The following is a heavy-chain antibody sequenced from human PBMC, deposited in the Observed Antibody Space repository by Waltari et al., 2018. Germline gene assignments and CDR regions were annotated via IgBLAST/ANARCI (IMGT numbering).Heavy chain of an antibody. D-gene: IGHD1-1*01. CDR2: ISGSGDSI. CDR3: ARLNDDHDFQALDF. CDR1: GFSFGNSA. J-gene: IGHJ4*02. Sequence: ELQLLESGGGFVQPGGSLRLLCAASGFSFGNSALTWVRQAPGKGREWVAGISGSGDSIYYADSVKGRFTISRDNSKNTLTLQVNSLRGEDTAVYYCARLNDDHDFQALDFWGQGTLVTVSS. V-gene: IGHV3-23*01.